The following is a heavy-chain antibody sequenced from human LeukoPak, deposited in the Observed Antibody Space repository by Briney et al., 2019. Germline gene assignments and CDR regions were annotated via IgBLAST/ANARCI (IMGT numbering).Heavy chain of an antibody. Sequence: PSETLSLTCTVSGDSISSSNYYWAWIRQPPGKGLEWIGSIFYSGTTYYSSSLKSRVTMSVDTSKTQFSLKLSSVTAADTALYYCARGSSLLRPRNSSWGGAFDVWGQGTVVPVSS. CDR1: GDSISSSNYY. D-gene: IGHD6-13*01. CDR2: IFYSGTT. V-gene: IGHV4-39*07. J-gene: IGHJ3*01. CDR3: ARGSSLLRPRNSSWGGAFDV.